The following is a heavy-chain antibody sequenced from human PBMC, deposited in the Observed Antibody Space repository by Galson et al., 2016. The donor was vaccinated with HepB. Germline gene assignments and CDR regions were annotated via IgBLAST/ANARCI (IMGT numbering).Heavy chain of an antibody. V-gene: IGHV3-30-3*01. CDR2: VSYDGNNK. D-gene: IGHD4-23*01. J-gene: IGHJ4*02. CDR1: GFTFSNYP. CDR3: ARDLDYGGNWGY. Sequence: SLRLSCAASGFTFSNYPMQWVRQAPGKGLEWVALVSYDGNNKYHADSVKGRFTISRDNTKNTLYLQMNSLRTEDTAVYYCARDLDYGGNWGYWGQGTLVTVSS.